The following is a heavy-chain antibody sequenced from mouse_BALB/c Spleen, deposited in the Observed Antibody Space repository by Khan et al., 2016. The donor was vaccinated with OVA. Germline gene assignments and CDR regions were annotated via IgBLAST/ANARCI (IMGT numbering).Heavy chain of an antibody. D-gene: IGHD4-1*01. V-gene: IGHV5-6*01. CDR2: ISSGGDYT. CDR1: GFIFSSYS. CDR3: TSHLTGSFAY. J-gene: IGHJ3*01. Sequence: EVELVESGGDLVKPGGSLKLSCAASGFIFSSYSMYWVRQTPDKRLEWVATISSGGDYTYYPDSVKGRFTISRDDANNTLYLQSSSLKSEDTAMYYCTSHLTGSFAYWGQGTLVTGSA.